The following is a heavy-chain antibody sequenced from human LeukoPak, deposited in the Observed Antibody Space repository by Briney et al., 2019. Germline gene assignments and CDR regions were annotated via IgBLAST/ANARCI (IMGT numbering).Heavy chain of an antibody. CDR3: ARMGMTYYYGSGSYYANYYFDY. CDR1: GFTFSSYG. J-gene: IGHJ4*02. D-gene: IGHD3-10*01. V-gene: IGHV3-23*01. CDR2: ISGSGSST. Sequence: PGGSLRLSCAASGFTFSSYGMSWVRQAPGKGLEWVSAISGSGSSTYYAASVKGRFTISRDNSKNTLYLQMNSLRAEDTAVYYCARMGMTYYYGSGSYYANYYFDYWGQGTLVTVSS.